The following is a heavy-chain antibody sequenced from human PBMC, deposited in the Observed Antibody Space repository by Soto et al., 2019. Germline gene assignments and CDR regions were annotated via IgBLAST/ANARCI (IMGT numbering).Heavy chain of an antibody. J-gene: IGHJ6*02. CDR2: INRRGST. Sequence: QVQLQQWGAGLLKPSETLSLTCAVNGGSFSNYYWTWSRQSPGKGLECMGAINRRGSTNHNPSPKGRFTTSVAASKNQLSLTLTSVTTAVTALYFCAKGDLASNWCRYGIEVWGQGTTVTVSS. CDR1: GGSFSNYY. V-gene: IGHV4-34*01. D-gene: IGHD6-13*01. CDR3: AKGDLASNWCRYGIEV.